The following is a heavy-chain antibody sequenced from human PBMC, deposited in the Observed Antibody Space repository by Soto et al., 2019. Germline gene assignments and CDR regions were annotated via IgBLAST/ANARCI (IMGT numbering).Heavy chain of an antibody. CDR2: ISTYNGKT. J-gene: IGHJ3*02. CDR1: RCTFTSHG. CDR3: ARLLTEGATFREDAFDI. D-gene: IGHD1-26*01. Sequence: QVELMQSGGEVKRPGASVKVSCKSSRCTFTSHGISWVRQAPGQGLEWMGWISTYNGKTDSAQKFQGRVTMTADTRTNTAYMELRSLRSDDTAVYYCARLLTEGATFREDAFDIWGQGTKVTVSS. V-gene: IGHV1-18*01.